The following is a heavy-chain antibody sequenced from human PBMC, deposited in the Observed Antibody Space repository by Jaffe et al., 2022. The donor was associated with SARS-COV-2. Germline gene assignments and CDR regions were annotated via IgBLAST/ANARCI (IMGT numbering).Heavy chain of an antibody. CDR1: GFTFSSYA. CDR2: ISGSGGST. Sequence: EVQLLESGGGLVQPGGSLRLSCAASGFTFSSYAMSWVRQAPGKGLEWVSAISGSGGSTYYADSVKGRFTISRDNSKNTLYLQMNSLRAEDTAVYYCAKDGYCSSTSCYTGYFDYWGQGTLVTVSS. J-gene: IGHJ4*02. V-gene: IGHV3-23*01. CDR3: AKDGYCSSTSCYTGYFDY. D-gene: IGHD2-2*02.